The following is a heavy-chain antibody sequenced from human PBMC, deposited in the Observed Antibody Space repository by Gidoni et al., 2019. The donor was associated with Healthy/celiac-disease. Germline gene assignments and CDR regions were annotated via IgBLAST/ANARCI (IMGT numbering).Heavy chain of an antibody. V-gene: IGHV3-9*01. D-gene: IGHD1-26*01. Sequence: EVQLVESGGGLVQPGRSLRLSCAASGFPFDDYALHWVRQAPGKGLEWVSGISWNSGSIGYADSVKGRFTISRDNAKNSLYLQMNSLRAEDTALYYCAKVWRPYHIVGATTTDAFDIWGQGTMVTVSS. J-gene: IGHJ3*02. CDR3: AKVWRPYHIVGATTTDAFDI. CDR2: ISWNSGSI. CDR1: GFPFDDYA.